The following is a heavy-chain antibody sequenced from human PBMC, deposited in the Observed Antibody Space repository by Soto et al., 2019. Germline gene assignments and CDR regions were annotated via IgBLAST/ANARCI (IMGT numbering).Heavy chain of an antibody. D-gene: IGHD2-21*01. V-gene: IGHV2-5*02. J-gene: IGHJ4*02. CDR2: IYWDDDK. Sequence: QITLKESGPTLVKPTQTLTLTCTFSAFSLSTSGVGVGWIRQPPGKALEWLTFIYWDDDKRYSPSLKSRLTXXXXXXXXXXXXXXXXXXXXXXXXXYCXXXXXXXITYYFDSWGQGTLVTVSS. CDR3: XXXXXXXITYYFDS. CDR1: AFSLSTSGVG.